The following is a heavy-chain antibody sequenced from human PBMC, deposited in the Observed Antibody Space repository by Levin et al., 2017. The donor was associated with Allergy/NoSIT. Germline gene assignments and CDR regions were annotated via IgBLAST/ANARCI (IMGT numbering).Heavy chain of an antibody. J-gene: IGHJ6*03. Sequence: SETLSLTCTVSGGSISSSSYYWGWIRQPPGKGLECIGSMHYSGSSYYNPSLKTRVTLSIDMSKNQFSLKLSSVTASDTAVYYCATTDYYDDYMDGWGKGTSVIVSS. CDR2: MHYSGSS. CDR1: GGSISSSSYY. CDR3: ATTDYYDDYMDG. V-gene: IGHV4-39*01.